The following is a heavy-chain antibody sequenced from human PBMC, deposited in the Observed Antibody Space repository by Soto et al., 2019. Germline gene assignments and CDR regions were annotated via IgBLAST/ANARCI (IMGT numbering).Heavy chain of an antibody. CDR2: ISSTGSAE. J-gene: IGHJ6*02. CDR3: ARDLGDSSGWGVPDYYYYYGMDV. CDR1: GFTFSNFA. V-gene: IGHV3-48*03. Sequence: GGSLRLSCAASGFTFSNFAVNWARQAPGKGLEWLAFISSTGSAEYYVDSVKGRFTISRDNAKNSLYLQMNSLRAEDTAVYYCARDLGDSSGWGVPDYYYYYGMDVWGQGTTVTVSS. D-gene: IGHD3-22*01.